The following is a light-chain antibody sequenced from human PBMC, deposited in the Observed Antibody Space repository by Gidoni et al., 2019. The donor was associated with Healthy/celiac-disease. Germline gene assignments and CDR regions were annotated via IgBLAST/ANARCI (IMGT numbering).Light chain of an antibody. CDR1: QSPLHSNGYNY. Sequence: IVMPQSPLPLPVTPGEPAAIACRSSQSPLHSNGYNYLDWYLQKPGQSPKLLIYVGSNRASGVPDRFSGSGSGTDFTLKISRVEAEDVGVYYCMQALQTPRTFGQGTKLEIK. CDR2: VGS. V-gene: IGKV2-28*01. J-gene: IGKJ2*01. CDR3: MQALQTPRT.